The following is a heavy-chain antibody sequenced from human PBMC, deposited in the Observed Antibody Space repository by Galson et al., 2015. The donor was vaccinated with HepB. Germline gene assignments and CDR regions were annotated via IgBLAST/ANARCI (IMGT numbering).Heavy chain of an antibody. CDR1: GFTFSSYS. CDR3: ANPTRPQWLRDS. J-gene: IGHJ4*02. CDR2: ISSSSSYI. V-gene: IGHV3-21*01. Sequence: SLRLSCAASGFTFSSYSMNWVRQAPGKGLEWVSSISSSSSYIYYADSVKGRFTISRDNAKNSLYLQMNSLRAEDTAVYYCANPTRPQWLRDSWGQGTLVTVSS. D-gene: IGHD5-12*01.